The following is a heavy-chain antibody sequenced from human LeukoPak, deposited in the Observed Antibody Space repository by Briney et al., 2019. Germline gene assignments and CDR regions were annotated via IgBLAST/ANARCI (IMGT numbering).Heavy chain of an antibody. CDR2: IYYSGST. CDR1: GGSISSYY. V-gene: IGHV4-59*01. J-gene: IGHJ4*02. D-gene: IGHD6-19*01. Sequence: SETLSLTCTVSGGSISSYYWSWIRQPPGKGLEWIGYIYYSGSTNYNPSLKSRVTISVDTSKNQFSLKLSSVTAADTAVYYCARAHSGWWDPFDYWGQGTLVTVSS. CDR3: ARAHSGWWDPFDY.